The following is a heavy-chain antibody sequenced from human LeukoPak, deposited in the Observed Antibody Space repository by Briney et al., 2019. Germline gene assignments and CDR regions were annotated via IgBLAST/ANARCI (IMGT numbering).Heavy chain of an antibody. CDR1: GYTLTELS. D-gene: IGHD7-27*01. CDR2: SDPEDGET. V-gene: IGHV1-24*01. J-gene: IGHJ5*02. Sequence: ASVKVSCKVSGYTLTELSMHWVRQAPGKGLEWMGGSDPEDGETIYAQKFQGRVTMTEDTSTDTAYMELSSLRSEDTAVYYCATRAETGDYNWFDPWGQGTLVTVSS. CDR3: ATRAETGDYNWFDP.